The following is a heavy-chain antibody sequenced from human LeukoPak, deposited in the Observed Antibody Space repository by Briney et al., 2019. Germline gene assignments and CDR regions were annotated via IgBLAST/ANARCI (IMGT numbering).Heavy chain of an antibody. Sequence: GASVKVSCKASGYTFTSYDINWVRQATGQGREWMGWMNPNSGNTGYAQKFQGRVTITRNTSISTAYMELSSLRSEDTAVYYCARGGTYYDFWSGYQSWFDPWGQGTLVTVSS. CDR2: MNPNSGNT. CDR3: ARGGTYYDFWSGYQSWFDP. CDR1: GYTFTSYD. J-gene: IGHJ5*02. D-gene: IGHD3-3*01. V-gene: IGHV1-8*03.